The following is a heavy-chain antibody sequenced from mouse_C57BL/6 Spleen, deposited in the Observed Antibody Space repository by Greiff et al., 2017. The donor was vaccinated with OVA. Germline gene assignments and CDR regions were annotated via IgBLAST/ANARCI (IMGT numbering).Heavy chain of an antibody. J-gene: IGHJ2*01. CDR1: GYTFTSYW. V-gene: IGHV1-74*01. CDR3: AIYDGYYGY. D-gene: IGHD2-3*01. CDR2: IHPSDSDT. Sequence: QVQLQQPGAELVKPGASVKVSCKASGYTFTSYWMHWVKQRPGQGLAWIGGIHPSDSDTNYNQKFKGKAKLTVDKSSSTAYMQLISLTSEDSAVYYCAIYDGYYGYWGQGTTLTVSS.